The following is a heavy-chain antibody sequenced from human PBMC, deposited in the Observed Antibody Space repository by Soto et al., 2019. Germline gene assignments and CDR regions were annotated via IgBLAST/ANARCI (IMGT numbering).Heavy chain of an antibody. CDR2: IKQDGSEK. Sequence: GGSLRLSCAASGFTFSRYWMSWVRQAPGKGLEWVANIKQDGSEKYYVDSVKGRFTISRDNATNSLYLQMNSLRAEDTAVYYCARNLNWASDHDMHAWGEGPTVPVSS. J-gene: IGHJ6*03. CDR3: ARNLNWASDHDMHA. V-gene: IGHV3-7*03. D-gene: IGHD1-7*01. CDR1: GFTFSRYW.